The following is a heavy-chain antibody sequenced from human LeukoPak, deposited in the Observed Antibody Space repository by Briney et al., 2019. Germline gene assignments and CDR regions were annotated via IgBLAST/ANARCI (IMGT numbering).Heavy chain of an antibody. CDR3: ARAYYDSSGYYSYFDY. CDR1: GYTFTSYY. CDR2: MNPNSGAT. D-gene: IGHD3-22*01. J-gene: IGHJ4*02. Sequence: GASVKVSCKASGYTFTSYYMHWVRQAPGQGLEWMGWMNPNSGATNYAQKFQGRVTMTRDTSISTAYMELSRLRSDDTAVYYCARAYYDSSGYYSYFDYWGQGTLVTVSS. V-gene: IGHV1-2*02.